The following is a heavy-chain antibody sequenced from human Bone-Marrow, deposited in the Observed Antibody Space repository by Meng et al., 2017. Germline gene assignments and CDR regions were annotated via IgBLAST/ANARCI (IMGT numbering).Heavy chain of an antibody. D-gene: IGHD3-22*01. CDR2: IYYSGST. V-gene: IGHV4-59*01. CDR3: ARVITYYYDSSGYYNWYFDL. CDR1: GGSISSYY. Sequence: SETLSLTCTVSGGSISSYYWSWIRQPPGKGLEWIGYIYYSGSTNYNPSLKSRVTISVDTSKNQFSLKLSSVTAADTAVYYCARVITYYYDSSGYYNWYFDLWGRGNRVTGYS. J-gene: IGHJ2*01.